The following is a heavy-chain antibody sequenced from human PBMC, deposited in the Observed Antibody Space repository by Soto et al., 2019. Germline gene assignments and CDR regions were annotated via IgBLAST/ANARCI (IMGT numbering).Heavy chain of an antibody. CDR2: IPSRGRP. CDR3: VTSLAARHRFDS. Sequence: ASETLSLTCSVSGASVAGGSYYWSWVRQPPGKGLEWIGYIPSRGRPFYNPSLTSRGTISADTSKNQLSLQLTSVTAADTAVYYCVTSLAARHRFDSWGQGTLVTVSS. CDR1: GASVAGGSYY. J-gene: IGHJ4*02. V-gene: IGHV4-30-4*01. D-gene: IGHD6-6*01.